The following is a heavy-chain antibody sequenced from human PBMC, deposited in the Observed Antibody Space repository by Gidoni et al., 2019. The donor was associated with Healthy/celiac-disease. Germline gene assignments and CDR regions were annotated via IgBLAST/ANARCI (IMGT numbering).Heavy chain of an antibody. CDR1: GFTFSSYA. J-gene: IGHJ3*02. V-gene: IGHV3-23*01. Sequence: EVQLLESGGGLVQPGGSLRLSCAASGFTFSSYAMSWVRQAPGKGLEWVSAISGSGGSTYYADSVKGRFTISRDNSKNTLYLQMNSLRAEDTAVYYCAKEMGYCSGGSCYGAFDIWGQGTMVTVSS. CDR2: ISGSGGST. CDR3: AKEMGYCSGGSCYGAFDI. D-gene: IGHD2-15*01.